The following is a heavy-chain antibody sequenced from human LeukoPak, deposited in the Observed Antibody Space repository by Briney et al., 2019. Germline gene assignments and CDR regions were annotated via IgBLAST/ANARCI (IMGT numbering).Heavy chain of an antibody. Sequence: PSETLSLTCTVSGGSISSSSYYWGWIRQPPGKGLEWIGSIYYSGSTYYNPSLKSRVTISVDTSKNQFSLKLSSVTAADTAVYYCARQGSWLHTYYFDYWGQGTLVTVSS. D-gene: IGHD5-24*01. J-gene: IGHJ4*02. V-gene: IGHV4-39*01. CDR1: GGSISSSSYY. CDR3: ARQGSWLHTYYFDY. CDR2: IYYSGST.